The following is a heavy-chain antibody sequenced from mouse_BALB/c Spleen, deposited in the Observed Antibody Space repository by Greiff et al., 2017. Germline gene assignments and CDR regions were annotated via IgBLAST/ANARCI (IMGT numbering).Heavy chain of an antibody. Sequence: VQLKESGGGLVKPGGSLKLSCAASGFTFSDYYMYWVRQTPEKRLEWVATISDGGSYTYYPDSVKGRFTISRDNAKNNLYLQMSSLKSEDTAMYYCARGPYGNYVGYYAMDYWGQGTSVTVSS. CDR3: ARGPYGNYVGYYAMDY. CDR1: GFTFSDYY. J-gene: IGHJ4*01. V-gene: IGHV5-4*02. D-gene: IGHD2-1*01. CDR2: ISDGGSYT.